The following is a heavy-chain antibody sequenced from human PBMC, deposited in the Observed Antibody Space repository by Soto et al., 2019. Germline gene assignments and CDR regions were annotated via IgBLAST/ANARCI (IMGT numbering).Heavy chain of an antibody. D-gene: IGHD6-19*01. V-gene: IGHV1-18*01. J-gene: IGHJ4*02. Sequence: ASGKVSCKASGYTFTSYVISWVLQAPGQGLEWMGWISAYNGNTNYAQKLQGRVTMTTDTSTSTAYMELRSLRSDDTDVYYCARVSGIAMAGGVGYWGQGSTGTASS. CDR1: GYTFTSYV. CDR3: ARVSGIAMAGGVGY. CDR2: ISAYNGNT.